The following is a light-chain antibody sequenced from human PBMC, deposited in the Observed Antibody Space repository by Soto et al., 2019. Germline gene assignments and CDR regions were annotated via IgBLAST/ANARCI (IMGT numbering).Light chain of an antibody. Sequence: EIVMTQSPGTLSVSPGERATLTCRASQSVSSNLAWYQQKPGQAPRLLIYGASTRATGIPARFIGSRSGAEFTLTISSLQSEDFAVDYCQQYNNWPRTFGQGTKVEIK. CDR2: GAS. V-gene: IGKV3-15*01. CDR3: QQYNNWPRT. J-gene: IGKJ1*01. CDR1: QSVSSN.